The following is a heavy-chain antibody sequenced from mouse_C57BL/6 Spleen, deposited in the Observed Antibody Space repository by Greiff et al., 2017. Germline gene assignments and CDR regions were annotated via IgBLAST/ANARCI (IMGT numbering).Heavy chain of an antibody. CDR2: ISDGGSYT. Sequence: EVQGVESGGGLVKPGGSLKLSCAASGFTFSSYAMSWVRQTPEKRLEWVATISDGGSYTYYPDNVKGRFTISRDNAKNNLYLQMSHLKSEDTAMYYCARDRDDYDGDWYFDVWGTGTTVTVSS. D-gene: IGHD2-4*01. J-gene: IGHJ1*03. CDR1: GFTFSSYA. V-gene: IGHV5-4*01. CDR3: ARDRDDYDGDWYFDV.